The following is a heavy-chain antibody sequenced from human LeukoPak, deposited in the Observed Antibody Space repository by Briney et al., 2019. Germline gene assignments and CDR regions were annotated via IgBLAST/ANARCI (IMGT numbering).Heavy chain of an antibody. CDR2: ISGSGETT. D-gene: IGHD6-19*01. CDR1: GFTFSSYA. J-gene: IGHJ6*02. V-gene: IGHV3-23*01. CDR3: ARARPSSGFVLYHYRIDA. Sequence: PGGSLRLSCTASGFTFSSYAMSWVRLAPGKGLEWVSGISGSGETTYYADSVKGRFTISRDNSKNTLFLQMDSLRAEDTAIYYCARARPSSGFVLYHYRIDAWGQGTTVIVSS.